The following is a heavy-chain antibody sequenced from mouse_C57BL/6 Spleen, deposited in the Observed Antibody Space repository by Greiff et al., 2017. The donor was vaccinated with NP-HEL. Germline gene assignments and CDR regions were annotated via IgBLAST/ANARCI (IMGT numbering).Heavy chain of an antibody. CDR2: IYPGDGDT. CDR1: GYAFSSSW. CDR3: ARGKTAQATGAMDY. J-gene: IGHJ4*01. V-gene: IGHV1-82*01. D-gene: IGHD3-2*02. Sequence: QVQLKQSGPELVKPGASVKISCKASGYAFSSSWMNWVKQRPGKGLEWIGRIYPGDGDTNYNGKFKGKATLTADKSSRTAYMQLSSLTAEDSAVYFCARGKTAQATGAMDYWGQGTSVTVAS.